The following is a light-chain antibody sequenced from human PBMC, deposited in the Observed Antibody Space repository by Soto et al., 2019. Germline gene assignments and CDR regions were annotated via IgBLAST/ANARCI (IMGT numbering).Light chain of an antibody. J-gene: IGKJ4*01. CDR2: DAS. V-gene: IGKV3-20*01. CDR1: QSVRSNY. Sequence: IVLKQSPGTLSLSPGERATLSCRASQSVRSNYLAWYQQKPGQAPRFLIYDASSRATGIPDRFSGSGSGTDFTLTISRLEPEDFAVYYCQQYGSTPLTFGGGTKVDIK. CDR3: QQYGSTPLT.